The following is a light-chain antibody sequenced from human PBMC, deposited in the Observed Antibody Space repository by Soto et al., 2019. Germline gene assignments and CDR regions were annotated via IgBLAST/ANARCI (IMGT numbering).Light chain of an antibody. CDR1: QSVSSSF. Sequence: EIVLTQSPGTLSLSPGERATLSCRASQSVSSSFLAWYQQKPGQAPRLLIYGASSRATGIPDRFSGSGSGTDFTLTISRLEPEDFALYYCQQYGNSPPATFGPGTKVEIK. J-gene: IGKJ1*01. V-gene: IGKV3-20*01. CDR3: QQYGNSPPAT. CDR2: GAS.